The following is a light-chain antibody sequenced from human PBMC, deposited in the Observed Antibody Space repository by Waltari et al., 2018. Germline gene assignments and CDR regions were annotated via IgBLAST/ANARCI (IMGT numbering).Light chain of an antibody. Sequence: ETVMTQSPGTLSVSLGEGATLSCRASLIVSTNGAWYQQTPGQAPRLLIYAAAARATGIPARFSGSGSGTEFTLSISSMQSEDFAVYYCQQYNSWPPVYTFGQGTKLEIK. CDR3: QQYNSWPPVYT. V-gene: IGKV3-15*01. CDR1: LIVSTN. J-gene: IGKJ2*01. CDR2: AAA.